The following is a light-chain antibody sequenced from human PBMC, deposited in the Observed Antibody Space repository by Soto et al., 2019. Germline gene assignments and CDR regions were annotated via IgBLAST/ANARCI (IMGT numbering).Light chain of an antibody. V-gene: IGLV2-14*01. CDR1: SSDVGGYNY. J-gene: IGLJ1*01. CDR2: DVS. CDR3: SSYTSSSSGV. Sequence: SVLAQPASVSGSPGQSITISCPGTSSDVGGYNYVSWYQQHPGKAPKLMIYDVSNRPSGVSNRFSGSKSGNTASLTISGLQAEDEADYYCSSYTSSSSGVFGTGTRSPS.